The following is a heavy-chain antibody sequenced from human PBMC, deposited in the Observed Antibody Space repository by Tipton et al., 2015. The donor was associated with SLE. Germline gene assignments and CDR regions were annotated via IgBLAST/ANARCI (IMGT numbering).Heavy chain of an antibody. CDR3: ARGYSSSWYREFFDI. Sequence: TLSLTCTVSGASISTHYWSWIRRPPGKGLEWIGYISYTGNTNFNPSLMSRVTMSVDTSKNQFSLRLRSATAADTAFYYCARGYSSSWYREFFDIWGRGTLVTISS. CDR2: ISYTGNT. CDR1: GASISTHY. D-gene: IGHD6-13*01. V-gene: IGHV4-59*11. J-gene: IGHJ2*01.